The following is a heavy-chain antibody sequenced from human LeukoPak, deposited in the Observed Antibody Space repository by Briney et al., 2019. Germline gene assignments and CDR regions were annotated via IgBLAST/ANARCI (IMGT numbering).Heavy chain of an antibody. V-gene: IGHV3-23*01. Sequence: GGSLRLSCAASGFTFSTYAMNWVRQAPGKGLEWVSALTNSGGSGGVTYYADSVKGRFIISRDNSKSTLYLQLSSLRAEDTAVYYCAVPYSSGPIGFDYWGQGTLVTVSS. CDR1: GFTFSTYA. CDR2: LTNSGGSGGVT. CDR3: AVPYSSGPIGFDY. J-gene: IGHJ4*02. D-gene: IGHD6-19*01.